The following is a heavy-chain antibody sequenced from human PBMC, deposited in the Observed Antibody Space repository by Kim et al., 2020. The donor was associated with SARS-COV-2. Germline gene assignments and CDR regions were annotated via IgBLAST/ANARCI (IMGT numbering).Heavy chain of an antibody. CDR3: ARTGYSSGWYADY. Sequence: SETLSLTCTVSGGSISSYYWSWIRQPPGKGLEWIGYIYYSGSTNYNPSLKSRVTISVDTSKNQFSLKLSSVTAADTAVYYCARTGYSSGWYADYWGQGTLVTVSS. D-gene: IGHD6-19*01. V-gene: IGHV4-59*01. CDR1: GGSISSYY. J-gene: IGHJ4*02. CDR2: IYYSGST.